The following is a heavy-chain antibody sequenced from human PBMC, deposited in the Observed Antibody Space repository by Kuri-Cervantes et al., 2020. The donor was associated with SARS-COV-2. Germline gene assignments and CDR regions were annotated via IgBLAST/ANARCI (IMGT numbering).Heavy chain of an antibody. CDR2: IYYSGST. CDR1: GGSISSYY. J-gene: IGHJ5*02. D-gene: IGHD1-1*01. V-gene: IGHV4-59*12. CDR3: ARDESSRRGWNFNRFDP. Sequence: SETLSPTCTAPGGSISSYYWSWIRQPPGKGLEWSGYIYYSGSTNYNPSLKSQVSISVDTSKNRFSLKLSSVSAADTAVYYCARDESSRRGWNFNRFDPWGQGTLVTVSS.